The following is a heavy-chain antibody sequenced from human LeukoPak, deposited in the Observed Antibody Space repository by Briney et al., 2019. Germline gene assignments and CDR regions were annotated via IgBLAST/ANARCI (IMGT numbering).Heavy chain of an antibody. CDR3: AKDRTWSASNWYPGVYSFDF. Sequence: GGSLRLSCAASGFTFSSYEMNWVRQAPGKGLEWVSYISNSGTTIYYADSVKGRFTISRDNAKNSLYLQMNSLRAEDTAVYYCAKDRTWSASNWYPGVYSFDFWGHGTMVTVSS. V-gene: IGHV3-48*03. J-gene: IGHJ3*01. D-gene: IGHD6-13*01. CDR2: ISNSGTTI. CDR1: GFTFSSYE.